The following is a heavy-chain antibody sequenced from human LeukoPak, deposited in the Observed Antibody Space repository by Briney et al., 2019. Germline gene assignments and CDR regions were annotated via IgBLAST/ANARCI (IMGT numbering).Heavy chain of an antibody. D-gene: IGHD3-22*01. Sequence: GGSLRLSCTASGFTFGDYAMSWFRQAPGKGLEWVGFIRSKAYGGTTEYAASVKGRFTISRDDSKSIAYLQMNSLKTEDTAVYYCTREMDNYYDRRSFDYWGQGTLVTVSS. CDR2: IRSKAYGGTT. V-gene: IGHV3-49*03. CDR3: TREMDNYYDRRSFDY. CDR1: GFTFGDYA. J-gene: IGHJ4*02.